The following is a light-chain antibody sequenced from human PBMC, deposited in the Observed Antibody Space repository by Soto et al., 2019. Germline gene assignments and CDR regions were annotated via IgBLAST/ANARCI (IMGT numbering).Light chain of an antibody. V-gene: IGLV3-27*01. J-gene: IGLJ3*02. CDR1: VLAKKY. CDR2: KDN. CDR3: YSAPDNNPL. Sequence: SYELTQPSSVSVSPGQTARITCSGDVLAKKYARWFQQKPGQAPVLVIYKDNERPSGIPERFSGSSSGTTVTLTISGAQVDDEADYYCYSAPDNNPLFGGGTKLTVL.